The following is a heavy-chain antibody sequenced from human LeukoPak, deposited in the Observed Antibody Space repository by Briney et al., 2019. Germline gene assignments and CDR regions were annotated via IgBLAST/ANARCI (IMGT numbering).Heavy chain of an antibody. CDR1: GGSFSGYY. V-gene: IGHV4-34*01. J-gene: IGHJ4*02. CDR2: INHSGST. D-gene: IGHD5-18*01. CDR3: ARGLSPRGYSYGYSPMYYFDY. Sequence: SETPSLTCAVYGGSFSGYYWSWIRQPPGKGLEWIGEINHSGSTNYNPSLKSRVTISVDTSKNQFSLKLSSVTAADTAVYYCARGLSPRGYSYGYSPMYYFDYWGQGTLVTVSS.